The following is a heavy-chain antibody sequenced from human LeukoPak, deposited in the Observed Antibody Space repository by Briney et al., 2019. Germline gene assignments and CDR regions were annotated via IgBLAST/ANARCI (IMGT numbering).Heavy chain of an antibody. CDR1: GFTFSSYG. Sequence: GGSLRLSCAASGFTFSSYGMHWVRQAPGKGLEWVAVISYDGSNKSYADSVKGRFTISRDNSKNTLYLQMNSLRAEDTAVYYCAKENLTPFDYWGQGTLVTVSS. V-gene: IGHV3-30*18. CDR3: AKENLTPFDY. J-gene: IGHJ4*02. CDR2: ISYDGSNK.